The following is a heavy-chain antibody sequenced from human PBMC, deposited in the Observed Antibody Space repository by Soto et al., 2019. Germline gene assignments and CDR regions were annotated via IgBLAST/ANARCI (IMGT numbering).Heavy chain of an antibody. J-gene: IGHJ4*02. D-gene: IGHD6-19*01. V-gene: IGHV4-39*01. CDR3: ARHLQWLATEDY. Sequence: QLQLQESGPGLVKPSETLSLTCTVSGGSISSSSHYWGWIRQPPGKGLEWIASIYYSGGTHYNPSLRGRVSISVDTSKNQFSFRLPSVTAADTAVYYCARHLQWLATEDYWGQGTLVTVTS. CDR1: GGSISSSSHY. CDR2: IYYSGGT.